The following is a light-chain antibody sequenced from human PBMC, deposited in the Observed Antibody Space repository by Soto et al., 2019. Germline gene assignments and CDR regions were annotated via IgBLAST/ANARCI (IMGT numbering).Light chain of an antibody. CDR1: QGIGNY. J-gene: IGKJ4*01. CDR3: QGYNSYPQT. CDR2: AAS. V-gene: IGKV1-16*02. Sequence: DLQMTQSPSSLAASVGDRVTITCRARQGIGNYLAWVQHKPRKAPKSLIYAASSLQSGVSSKFSGSGSRTDFTLTISSLQADDFATYYSQGYNSYPQTVGGGTKVEIK.